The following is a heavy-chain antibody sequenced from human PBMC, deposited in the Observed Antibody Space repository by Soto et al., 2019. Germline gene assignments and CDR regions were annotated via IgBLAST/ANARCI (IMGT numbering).Heavy chain of an antibody. J-gene: IGHJ4*02. V-gene: IGHV1-58*01. D-gene: IGHD3-22*01. CDR1: GFTFTSSS. Sequence: SVKVSCKASGFTFTSSSVQWVRQARGQRLEWIGWITVGTGNTNYAQKFQERVTITRDMSTSTAYMELSNLRSEDTAVYYCAAGDSSGYYGGWGQGAQVTVSS. CDR3: AAGDSSGYYGG. CDR2: ITVGTGNT.